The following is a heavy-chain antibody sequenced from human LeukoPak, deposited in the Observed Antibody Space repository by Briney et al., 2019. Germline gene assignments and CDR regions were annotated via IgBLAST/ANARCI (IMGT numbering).Heavy chain of an antibody. CDR3: ARVQQGSFDY. CDR1: GFTVSSNS. D-gene: IGHD5-18*01. J-gene: IGHJ4*02. V-gene: IGHV3-53*01. Sequence: PGGSLRLSCAASGFTVSSNSMTWVRQAPGKGLEWVSIIYSGGSTYYADSVKGRFTISRDNSKNTLYLQMNSLRAEDTAVYYCARVQQGSFDYWGQGTLVTVSS. CDR2: IYSGGST.